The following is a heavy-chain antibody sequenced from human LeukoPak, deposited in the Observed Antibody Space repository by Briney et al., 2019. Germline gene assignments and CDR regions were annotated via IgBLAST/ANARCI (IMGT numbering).Heavy chain of an antibody. J-gene: IGHJ4*02. D-gene: IGHD2-15*01. CDR1: GFTFSSHW. V-gene: IGHV3-74*01. CDR2: IYGDGSNT. CDR3: TRDLGHCTGGTCFPSGPADY. Sequence: GGTLRLSCAASGFTFSSHWMHWVRQAPGKGMVWVSLIYGDGSNTNYAVSVKGPFVISRDNAKNTLFLQMSSLRADDTGVYYCTRDLGHCTGGTCFPSGPADYWGQGTLVTVSS.